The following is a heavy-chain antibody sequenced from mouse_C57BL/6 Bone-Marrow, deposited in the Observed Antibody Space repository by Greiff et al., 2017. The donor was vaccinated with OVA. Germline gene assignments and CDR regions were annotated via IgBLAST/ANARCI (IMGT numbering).Heavy chain of an antibody. V-gene: IGHV5-9*01. CDR3: ARRPGGGYFDV. Sequence: EVQGVESGGGLVKPGGSLKLSCAASGFTFSSYTMSWVRQTPEKRLEWVATISGGGGNTYYPDSVKGRFTISRDNAKNTLYLQMSSLRSEDTALYYCARRPGGGYFDVWGTGTTVTVSS. CDR1: GFTFSSYT. CDR2: ISGGGGNT. J-gene: IGHJ1*03.